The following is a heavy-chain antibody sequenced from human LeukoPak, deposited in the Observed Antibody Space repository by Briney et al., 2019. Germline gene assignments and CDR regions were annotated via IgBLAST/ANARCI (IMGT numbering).Heavy chain of an antibody. CDR3: ARQGYCTNGVCYEAPDY. Sequence: SETLSLTCTVSGGSISSSSYYWGWIRQPPGKGLEWIGSIYYSGSTYYNPSLKSRVTISVDTSKNQFSLKLSSVTAADTAVYYCARQGYCTNGVCYEAPDYWGQGTLVTVSS. CDR1: GGSISSSSYY. V-gene: IGHV4-39*01. D-gene: IGHD2-8*01. CDR2: IYYSGST. J-gene: IGHJ4*02.